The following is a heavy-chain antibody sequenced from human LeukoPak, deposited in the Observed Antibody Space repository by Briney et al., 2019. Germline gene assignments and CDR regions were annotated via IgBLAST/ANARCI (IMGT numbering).Heavy chain of an antibody. V-gene: IGHV1-69*05. CDR1: GGTFISYA. D-gene: IGHD1-26*01. CDR2: IIPIFGTA. Sequence: GASVKVSCKASGGTFISYAISWVRQAPGQGLEWMGGIIPIFGTANYAQKFQGRVTITTDESTSTAYMELSSLRSEDTAVYYCARLKFLRAGRGDYFDYWGQGTLVTVSS. CDR3: ARLKFLRAGRGDYFDY. J-gene: IGHJ4*02.